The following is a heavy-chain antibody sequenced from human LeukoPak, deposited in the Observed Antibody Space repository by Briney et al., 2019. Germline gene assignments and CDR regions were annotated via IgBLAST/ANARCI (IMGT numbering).Heavy chain of an antibody. CDR1: GGTFSSYA. D-gene: IGHD2-8*01. Sequence: GASVKVSCKASGGTFSSYAISWVRQAPGQGLEWMGGIIPIFGTANYAQKIQGRVTITTDESTSTAYMELSSLRSEDTAVYYCARDAARYCTNGVCSGNYYYYYMDVWGKGTTVTVSS. J-gene: IGHJ6*03. V-gene: IGHV1-69*05. CDR2: IIPIFGTA. CDR3: ARDAARYCTNGVCSGNYYYYYMDV.